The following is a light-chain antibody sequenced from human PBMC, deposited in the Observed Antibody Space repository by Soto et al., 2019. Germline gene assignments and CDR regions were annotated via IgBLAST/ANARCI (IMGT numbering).Light chain of an antibody. V-gene: IGLV2-11*01. J-gene: IGLJ2*01. CDR1: SSDVGGYNY. CDR2: DVT. CDR3: CSYAGNFIF. Sequence: QSALTQPRSVSGSPGQSVTISCTGTSSDVGGYNYVSWYQQHPGKAPKLMIYDVTKWPSGVPDRFSGSKSGNTASLTISGLQPDDEADYFCCSYAGNFIFFGGGTKVTVL.